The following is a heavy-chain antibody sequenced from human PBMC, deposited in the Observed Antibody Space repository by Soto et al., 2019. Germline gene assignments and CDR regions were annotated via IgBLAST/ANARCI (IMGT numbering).Heavy chain of an antibody. CDR2: ISYDGSNK. CDR3: ARGEAVAGTYYYYYGMDV. J-gene: IGHJ6*02. D-gene: IGHD6-19*01. Sequence: LRLSCVASGLTFSSNGMHWVRQAPGKGLEWVAVISYDGSNKYYADSVKGRFTISRDNSKNTLYLQMNSLRAEDTAVYYCARGEAVAGTYYYYYGMDVWGQGPTVTVSS. CDR1: GLTFSSNG. V-gene: IGHV3-30*19.